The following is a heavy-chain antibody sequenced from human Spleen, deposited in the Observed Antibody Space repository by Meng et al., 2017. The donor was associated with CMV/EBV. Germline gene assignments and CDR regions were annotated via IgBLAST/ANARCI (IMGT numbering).Heavy chain of an antibody. D-gene: IGHD2-2*01. J-gene: IGHJ5*02. CDR3: AGVPTPVGPAGYNWFDP. CDR1: CTFPGFG. V-gene: IGHV1-18*01. CDR2: ICAYTSNT. Sequence: CTFPGFGISCVPLAPGQGAAGMGWICAYTSNTNCTRKLQAGVTMTTDTTTSKAYMKLRSLKSNDTAVYYCAGVPTPVGPAGYNWFDPWGQGTLVTVSS.